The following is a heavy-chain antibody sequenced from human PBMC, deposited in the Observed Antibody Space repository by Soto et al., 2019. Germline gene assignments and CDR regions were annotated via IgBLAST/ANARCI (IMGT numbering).Heavy chain of an antibody. Sequence: GGSLRLSCSVSGFSISDYAMHWVRQAPGKGLEYVSSTSSAGVNTHYADSVKGRFTMSRDNSKNPLYLQMNSLTPEDTAVYYCVKDRWVDYWGQGTPVTVSS. J-gene: IGHJ4*02. CDR3: VKDRWVDY. CDR1: GFSISDYA. V-gene: IGHV3-64D*08. CDR2: TSSAGVNT.